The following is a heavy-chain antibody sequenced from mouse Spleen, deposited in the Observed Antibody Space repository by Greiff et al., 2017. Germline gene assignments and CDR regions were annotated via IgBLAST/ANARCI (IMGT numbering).Heavy chain of an antibody. D-gene: IGHD1-1*01. V-gene: IGHV1-82*01. Sequence: QVQLQQSGPELVKPGASVKISCKASGYAFSSSWMNWVKQRPGKGLEWIGRIYPGDGDTNYNGKFKGKATLTADKSSSTAYMQLSSLTSEDSAVYFCAREGDYEGAMDYWGQGTSVTVSS. CDR1: GYAFSSSW. CDR2: IYPGDGDT. J-gene: IGHJ4*01. CDR3: AREGDYEGAMDY.